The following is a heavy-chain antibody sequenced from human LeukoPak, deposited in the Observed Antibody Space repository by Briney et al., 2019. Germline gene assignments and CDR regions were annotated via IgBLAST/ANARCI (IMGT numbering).Heavy chain of an antibody. Sequence: PGGSLRLSCAASGFTFSSYWMSWVRQAPGKGLEWVANIKQDGSEKYYVDSVKGRFTISRDNAKDSLYLQMNSLRAEDTAVYYCASILYGGNIFDYWGQGTLVTVSS. D-gene: IGHD4-23*01. V-gene: IGHV3-7*01. CDR2: IKQDGSEK. J-gene: IGHJ4*02. CDR3: ASILYGGNIFDY. CDR1: GFTFSSYW.